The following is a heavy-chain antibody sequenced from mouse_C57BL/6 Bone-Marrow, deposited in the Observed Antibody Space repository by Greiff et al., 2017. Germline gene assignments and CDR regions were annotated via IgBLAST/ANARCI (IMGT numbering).Heavy chain of an antibody. Sequence: EVQLQQSGPGLVKPSQSLSLTCSVTGYSITSGYYWNWIRQFPGNQLEWMGYISYDGSNNYNPSLKNRISITRDTSKNQFFLKLNSVTTEDTATYYCARPYDGYSFAYWGQGTLVTVSA. CDR2: ISYDGSN. V-gene: IGHV3-6*01. CDR3: ARPYDGYSFAY. D-gene: IGHD2-3*01. CDR1: GYSITSGYY. J-gene: IGHJ3*01.